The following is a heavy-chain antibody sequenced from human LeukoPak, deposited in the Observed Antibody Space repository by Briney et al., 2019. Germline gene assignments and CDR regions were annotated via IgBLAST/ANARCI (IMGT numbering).Heavy chain of an antibody. V-gene: IGHV4-30-4*01. J-gene: IGHJ5*02. CDR3: ARHLNWFDP. CDR1: GGSISSGDYY. Sequence: SETLSLTCIVSGGSISSGDYYWSWIRQPPGKGLEWIGYIYYSGSTYYNPSLKSRITMSVDTSKNQFSLKLSSVTAADTAVYYCARHLNWFDPWGQGTLVTVSS. CDR2: IYYSGST.